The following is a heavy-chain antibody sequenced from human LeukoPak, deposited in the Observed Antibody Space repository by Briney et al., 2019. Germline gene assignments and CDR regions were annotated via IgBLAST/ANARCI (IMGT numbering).Heavy chain of an antibody. CDR3: ARPYNFWSGSYDAFDI. Sequence: SVKVSCKASGGTFSSYAISWVRQAPGQGREWMGRIIPIFGTANYAQKFQGRVTITTDESTSTAYMELSSLRSEDTAVYYCARPYNFWSGSYDAFDIWGQGTMVTVSS. CDR2: IIPIFGTA. V-gene: IGHV1-69*05. J-gene: IGHJ3*02. CDR1: GGTFSSYA. D-gene: IGHD3-3*01.